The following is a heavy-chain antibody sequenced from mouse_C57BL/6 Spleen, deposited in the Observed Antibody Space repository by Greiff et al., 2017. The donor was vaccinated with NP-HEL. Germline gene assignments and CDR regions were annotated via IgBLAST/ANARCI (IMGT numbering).Heavy chain of an antibody. Sequence: EVQLVESGGGLVKPGGSLKLSCAASGFTFSDYGMHWVRQAPEKGLEWVAYISSGSSTIYYADTVKGRFTISRDNAKNILFLQMTSLRSEDTAMYYCARDGPYAMDYWGQGTSVTVSS. CDR3: ARDGPYAMDY. CDR1: GFTFSDYG. CDR2: ISSGSSTI. V-gene: IGHV5-17*01. J-gene: IGHJ4*01. D-gene: IGHD2-3*01.